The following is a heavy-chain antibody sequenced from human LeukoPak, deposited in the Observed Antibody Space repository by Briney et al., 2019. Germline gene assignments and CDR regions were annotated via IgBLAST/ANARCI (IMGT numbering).Heavy chain of an antibody. J-gene: IGHJ4*02. CDR2: IASNSEYK. V-gene: IGHV3-21*06. Sequence: GGSLRLSCAASGFAFSSYSLNWVRQVPGKGLEWVSCIASNSEYKYYADLVKGRFTISRDSAKNSVYLQMNSLRTDDTAVYYCARSITTFGRIIDRFDYWGQGILVTVSS. CDR1: GFAFSSYS. CDR3: ARSITTFGRIIDRFDY. D-gene: IGHD3-3*01.